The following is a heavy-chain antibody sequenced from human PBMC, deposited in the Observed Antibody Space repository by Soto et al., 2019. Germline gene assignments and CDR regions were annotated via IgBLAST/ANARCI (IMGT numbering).Heavy chain of an antibody. CDR1: GASVNSGGYY. Sequence: PSETLSLTCTVSGASVNSGGYYWSWIRQLPGKGLEWIGYIYFSGTTYYNPSLESRVTISLDTSQNQFSLTLRSVIVADTAVYYCASGDAWGMIFASWGQGTLVTVSS. D-gene: IGHD3-16*01. J-gene: IGHJ4*02. CDR3: ASGDAWGMIFAS. V-gene: IGHV4-31*03. CDR2: IYFSGTT.